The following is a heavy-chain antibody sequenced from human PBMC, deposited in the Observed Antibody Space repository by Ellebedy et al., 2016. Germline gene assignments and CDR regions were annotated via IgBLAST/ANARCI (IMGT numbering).Heavy chain of an antibody. V-gene: IGHV1-69*13. CDR1: GGTFSNYA. J-gene: IGHJ4*02. D-gene: IGHD1-26*01. CDR3: AVGGGSLKGYDY. Sequence: SVKVSCXASGGTFSNYAISWVRQAPGQGLEWMGGIIPIFGTANYAQKFQGRVTITADESTSTAYMELSSLRSEDTAVYYCAVGGGSLKGYDYWGQGTLVTVSS. CDR2: IIPIFGTA.